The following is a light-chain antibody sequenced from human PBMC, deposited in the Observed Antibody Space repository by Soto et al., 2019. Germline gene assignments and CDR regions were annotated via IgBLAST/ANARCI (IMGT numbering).Light chain of an antibody. J-gene: IGKJ3*01. CDR1: QGISSY. V-gene: IGKV1-9*01. CDR2: AAS. CDR3: QQLNSYPPI. Sequence: DIQLTQSPSFLSASVGDRVTITCRASQGISSYLAWYQQKPGKAPKLLIYAASTLQSGVPSRISGSGSGTEFTLKTSSLQPEDFATYYCQQLNSYPPIFGPGTKVDIK.